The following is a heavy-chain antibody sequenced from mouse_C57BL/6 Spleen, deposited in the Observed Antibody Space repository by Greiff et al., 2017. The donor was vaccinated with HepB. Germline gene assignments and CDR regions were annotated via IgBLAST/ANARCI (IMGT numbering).Heavy chain of an antibody. V-gene: IGHV1-22*01. CDR2: INPNNGDT. CDR3: AREGLRRYFDV. CDR1: GYTFTDYN. J-gene: IGHJ1*03. Sequence: EVQLQQSGPELVKPGASVKMSCKASGYTFTDYNMHWVKQSHGKSLEWIGYINPNNGDTSYNQKFKGKATLTVNKSSSTAYMELRSLTSEDSAVYYCAREGLRRYFDVWGTGTTVTVSS. D-gene: IGHD2-2*01.